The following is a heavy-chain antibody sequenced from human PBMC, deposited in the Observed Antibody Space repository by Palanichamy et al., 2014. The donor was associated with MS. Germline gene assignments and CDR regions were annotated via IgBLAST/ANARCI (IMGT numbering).Heavy chain of an antibody. Sequence: QVQLQESGPGLVKPSETLSLTCTVSGGSVSSGSYYWSWIRQPPGKGLEWIGYIFYSGITNYNPSLKSRVTISVDTSKNQFSLKLSSVTAADTAVYYCATDVATGYYYGMDVWGQGTTVTVSS. J-gene: IGHJ6*02. D-gene: IGHD1-14*01. CDR1: GGSVSSGSYY. V-gene: IGHV4-61*01. CDR3: ATDVATGYYYGMDV. CDR2: IFYSGIT.